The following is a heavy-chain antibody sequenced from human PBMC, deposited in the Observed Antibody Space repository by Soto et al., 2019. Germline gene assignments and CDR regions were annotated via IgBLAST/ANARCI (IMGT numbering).Heavy chain of an antibody. V-gene: IGHV3-21*01. Sequence: EVQLVESGGGLVEPGGSLRLSCAASGFTFSSYSMNWVRQTPGKGLEWVSSISRSSSDIYHADSVKGRFTISRDNAKNSLYLQMNRLRAEDTAVYYCARTDLRYGSLDYWGQGTLVTVSS. CDR3: ARTDLRYGSLDY. CDR2: ISRSSSDI. D-gene: IGHD5-18*01. CDR1: GFTFSSYS. J-gene: IGHJ4*02.